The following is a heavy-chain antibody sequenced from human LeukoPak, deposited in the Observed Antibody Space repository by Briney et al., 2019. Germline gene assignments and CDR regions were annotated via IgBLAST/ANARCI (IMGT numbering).Heavy chain of an antibody. D-gene: IGHD7-27*01. CDR3: ARATGDLYFDY. V-gene: IGHV3-53*04. CDR1: GFTVSSNY. CDR2: SYSGGST. J-gene: IGHJ4*02. Sequence: GGSLRLSCAASGFTVSSNYMSLVRQAPGKGLEWVSVSYSGGSTYSADSVKGRFTISRHNSKNTVYLQMNSLRVDDTAVYYCARATGDLYFDYWGQGTLVTVSS.